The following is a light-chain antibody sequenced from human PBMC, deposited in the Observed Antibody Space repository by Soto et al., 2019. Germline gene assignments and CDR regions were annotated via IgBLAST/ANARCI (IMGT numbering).Light chain of an antibody. CDR1: SSNIGAGYD. J-gene: IGLJ1*01. Sequence: QSVLTQPPSVSGAPGQRVTISCTGSSSNIGAGYDVHWYQQLPGTAPKLLIYGNSNRPSGVPDRFSGSKSGTSASLAITGLQAEYEADYYCQSYDSSLSGYVLGT. CDR3: QSYDSSLSGYV. V-gene: IGLV1-40*01. CDR2: GNS.